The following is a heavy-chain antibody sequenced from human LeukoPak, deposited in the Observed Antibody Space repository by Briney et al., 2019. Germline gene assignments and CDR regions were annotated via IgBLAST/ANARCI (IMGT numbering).Heavy chain of an antibody. CDR1: GFTLSPYA. Sequence: GGSLRLSCAASGFTLSPYAMNWVRQAPGKGLEWVAFISDSGHTKYNSYSVKGRFTISSDNAKNSVFLQMNRLREEDTAVYYCARTELEGRWFDPWGQGTLVTVTS. CDR2: ISDSGHTK. J-gene: IGHJ5*02. D-gene: IGHD3-3*01. CDR3: ARTELEGRWFDP. V-gene: IGHV3-48*02.